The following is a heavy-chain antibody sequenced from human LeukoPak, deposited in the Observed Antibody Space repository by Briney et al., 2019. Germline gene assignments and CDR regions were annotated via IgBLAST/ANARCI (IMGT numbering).Heavy chain of an antibody. D-gene: IGHD3-10*01. V-gene: IGHV3-23*01. Sequence: GGSLRLSCAASGFTFSSYAMSWVRQAPGKGLEWVSAISGSGGSTYYADSVKGRFTISRDNSKNTLYLQMNSLRAEDTAVYHCAKDVRPLWFGELLTPPNFDYWGQGTLVTVSS. J-gene: IGHJ4*02. CDR1: GFTFSSYA. CDR3: AKDVRPLWFGELLTPPNFDY. CDR2: ISGSGGST.